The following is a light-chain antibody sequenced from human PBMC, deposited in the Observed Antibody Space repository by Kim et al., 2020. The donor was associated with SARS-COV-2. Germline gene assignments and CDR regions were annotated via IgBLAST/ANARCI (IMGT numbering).Light chain of an antibody. V-gene: IGLV2-14*03. Sequence: GKPVTISCTGTGSDLGDYNSGSWCQQHPGKAPKLIIYAVSNRPSGVSNRFSGSKSGYTASLTISTLQTEDEADYFCCSYTDTNTLLFGGGTQLTVL. CDR1: GSDLGDYNS. CDR3: CSYTDTNTLL. CDR2: AVS. J-gene: IGLJ2*01.